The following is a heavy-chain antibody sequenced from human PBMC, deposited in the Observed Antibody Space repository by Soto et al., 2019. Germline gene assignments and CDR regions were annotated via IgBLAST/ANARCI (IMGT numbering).Heavy chain of an antibody. D-gene: IGHD6-19*01. CDR2: ISAYSGNT. Sequence: ASVKVSCKASGYTFTSYGISWVRQAPGQGLEWMGWISAYSGNTNYAQKLQGRVTMTTDTSTSTAYMELRSLRSDDTAVYYCARGLEAVAGGLDAFDIWGQGTMVTVSS. V-gene: IGHV1-18*01. J-gene: IGHJ3*02. CDR1: GYTFTSYG. CDR3: ARGLEAVAGGLDAFDI.